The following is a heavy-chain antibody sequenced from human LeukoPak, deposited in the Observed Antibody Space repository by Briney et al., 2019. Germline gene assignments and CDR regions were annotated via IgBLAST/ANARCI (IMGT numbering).Heavy chain of an antibody. Sequence: SETLSLTCAVYGGSFSGYYWSWIRQPPGKGLEWIGEINHSGSTNYNPSLKSRVTISVDTSKNQFSLKLSSVTAADTAVYYCARGPTREEDYYDSSGYYYYFDYWGQGTLVTVSS. D-gene: IGHD3-22*01. J-gene: IGHJ4*02. CDR3: ARGPTREEDYYDSSGYYYYFDY. CDR2: INHSGST. CDR1: GGSFSGYY. V-gene: IGHV4-34*01.